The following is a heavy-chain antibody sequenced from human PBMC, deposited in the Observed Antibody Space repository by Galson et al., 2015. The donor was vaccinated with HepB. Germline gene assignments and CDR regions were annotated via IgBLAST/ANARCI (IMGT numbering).Heavy chain of an antibody. CDR2: ISSSSSYI. CDR1: GFTFSSYS. D-gene: IGHD3-10*01. CDR3: ARSVELLWFGEQAKPNWFDP. Sequence: SLRLSCAASGFTFSSYSMNWVRQAPGKGLEWVSSISSSSSYIYYADSVKGRFTISRDNAKNSLYLQMNSLRAEDTAVYYCARSVELLWFGEQAKPNWFDPWGQGTLVTVSS. J-gene: IGHJ5*02. V-gene: IGHV3-21*01.